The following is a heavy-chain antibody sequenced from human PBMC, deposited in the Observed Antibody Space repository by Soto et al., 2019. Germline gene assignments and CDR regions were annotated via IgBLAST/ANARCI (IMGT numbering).Heavy chain of an antibody. Sequence: GESLRLACVASGITFRSRAMSWVRQAPGEGLEWVSVTTDTDGDRKYADSVRGRFTISRDDSKNMAFLQMNSLKIEDTAVYYCTGHARDANNLPYWGEGTMVTVS. CDR3: TGHARDANNLPY. CDR1: GITFRSRA. D-gene: IGHD1-1*01. V-gene: IGHV3-23*01. CDR2: TTDTDGDR. J-gene: IGHJ4*02.